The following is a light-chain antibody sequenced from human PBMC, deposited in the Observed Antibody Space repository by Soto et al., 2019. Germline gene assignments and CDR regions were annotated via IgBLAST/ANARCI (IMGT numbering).Light chain of an antibody. CDR2: AAS. V-gene: IGKV1-6*01. CDR1: QAIRTA. CDR3: LLDFRYFWA. Sequence: AIRMTQSPSSLYASVGDRVTITCRASQAIRTALGWYQQKPGKVPKLLIYAASILQSGVPSRFSGSGSGTDFTLTISSLQPEDFATYYCLLDFRYFWAFGQGTKVDNK. J-gene: IGKJ1*01.